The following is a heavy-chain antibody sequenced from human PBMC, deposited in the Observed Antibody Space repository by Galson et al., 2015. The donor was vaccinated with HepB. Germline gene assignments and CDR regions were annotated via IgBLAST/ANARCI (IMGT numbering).Heavy chain of an antibody. CDR1: GYTLTELS. Sequence: SVKVSCKVSGYTLTELSMHWVRQAPGKGLEWMGGFDPEDGETIYAQKFQGRVTMTEDTSTDTAYMELSSLRSEDTAVYYCASYYYGSGSYRHLTARAFDIWGQGTMVTVSS. V-gene: IGHV1-24*01. D-gene: IGHD3-10*01. CDR2: FDPEDGET. J-gene: IGHJ3*02. CDR3: ASYYYGSGSYRHLTARAFDI.